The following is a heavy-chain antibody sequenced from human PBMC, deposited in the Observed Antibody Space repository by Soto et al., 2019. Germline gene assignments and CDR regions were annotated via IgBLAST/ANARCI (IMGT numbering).Heavy chain of an antibody. CDR3: ARGPRIVATIGGSYYYYYMDV. D-gene: IGHD5-12*01. V-gene: IGHV4-34*01. J-gene: IGHJ6*03. CDR1: GGSFSGYY. CDR2: INHSGST. Sequence: PSETLSLTCAVYGGSFSGYYWSWIRQPPGKGLEWIGEINHSGSTNYNPSLKSRVTISVDTSKNQFSLKLSSVTAADTAVYYCARGPRIVATIGGSYYYYYMDVWGKGTTVTVSS.